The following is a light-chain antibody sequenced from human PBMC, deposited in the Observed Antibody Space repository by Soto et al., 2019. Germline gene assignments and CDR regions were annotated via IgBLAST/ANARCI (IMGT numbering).Light chain of an antibody. J-gene: IGKJ2*01. CDR2: AVS. V-gene: IGKV3-20*01. CDR3: QQYGDSPPYT. CDR1: QSVSSSY. Sequence: EIVLTQSPGTLSLSPGERATLSCRASQSVSSSYLAWYQQKPGRAPRLLIYAVSSRATGIPDRFSGSGSGTDFTLTISRLEPEDFAVYYCQQYGDSPPYTFGQGTKLEIK.